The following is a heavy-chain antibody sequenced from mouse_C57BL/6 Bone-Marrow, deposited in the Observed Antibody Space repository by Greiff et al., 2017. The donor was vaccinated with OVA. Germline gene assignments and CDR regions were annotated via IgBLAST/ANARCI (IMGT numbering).Heavy chain of an antibody. J-gene: IGHJ4*01. CDR2: IRSKSSNYAT. Sequence: EVNVVESGGGLVQPKGSLKLSCAASGFTFNTYAMHWVRQAPGKGLEWVARIRSKSSNYATYYADSVKDRFTISRDDSQSMLYLQMNNLKTEDTAMYYCVRKRAYYYGSYYYAMDYWGQGTSVTVSS. V-gene: IGHV10-3*01. CDR1: GFTFNTYA. CDR3: VRKRAYYYGSYYYAMDY. D-gene: IGHD1-1*01.